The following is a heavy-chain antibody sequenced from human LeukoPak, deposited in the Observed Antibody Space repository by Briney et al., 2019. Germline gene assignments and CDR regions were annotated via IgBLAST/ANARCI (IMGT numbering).Heavy chain of an antibody. CDR3: ARVDLGPLDFWSGYYHYYYGMDV. CDR1: GGTFSSYA. D-gene: IGHD3-3*01. CDR2: IIPILGIA. Sequence: SVKVSCKASGGTFSSYAISWVRQAPGQGLEWMGRIIPILGIANYAQEFQGRVTITADKSTSTAYMELSSLRSEDTAVYYCARVDLGPLDFWSGYYHYYYGMDVWGQGTTVTVSS. J-gene: IGHJ6*02. V-gene: IGHV1-69*04.